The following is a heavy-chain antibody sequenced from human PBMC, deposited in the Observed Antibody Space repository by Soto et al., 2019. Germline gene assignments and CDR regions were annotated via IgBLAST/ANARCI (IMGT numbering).Heavy chain of an antibody. J-gene: IGHJ6*02. V-gene: IGHV5-51*01. D-gene: IGHD3-10*01. CDR1: GYGFADKR. Sequence: GESLKISCKGLGYGFADKRISRVRQKPGQGRVYRGIIFHGDTDTKYSPSFKGQVTISVDKSNNSAYLQWPSLQASDTAIYYCARLGGGWRIDVWGHGTTVTVSS. CDR3: ARLGGGWRIDV. CDR2: IFHGDTDT.